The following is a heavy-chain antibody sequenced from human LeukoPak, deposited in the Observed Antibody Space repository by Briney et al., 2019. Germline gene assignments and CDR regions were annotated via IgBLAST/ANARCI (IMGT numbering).Heavy chain of an antibody. V-gene: IGHV3-21*01. CDR2: ISSSNYI. D-gene: IGHD3-22*01. Sequence: GGSLRLSCATSGFTFSSYSMNWVRQAPGKGLEWVSSISSSNYIDYADSLKGRFTISRDNAKNSLYLQMNSLRAEDTAVYYCARCRLDDSSEIWGQGTMVTVSS. CDR3: ARCRLDDSSEI. J-gene: IGHJ3*02. CDR1: GFTFSSYS.